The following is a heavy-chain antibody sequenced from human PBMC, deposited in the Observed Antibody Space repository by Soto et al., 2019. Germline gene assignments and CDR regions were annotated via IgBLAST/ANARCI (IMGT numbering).Heavy chain of an antibody. D-gene: IGHD3-3*01. CDR1: GFTFGSYG. CDR3: ARSITIFGVVNDAFDI. CDR2: IWYDGSNK. J-gene: IGHJ3*02. V-gene: IGHV3-33*01. Sequence: QVQLVESGGGVVQPGRSLRLSCAASGFTFGSYGMHWVRQAPGKGLEWVAVIWYDGSNKYYADSVKGRFTISRDNSKNTLYLQMNSLRAEDTAVYYCARSITIFGVVNDAFDIWGQGTMVTVSS.